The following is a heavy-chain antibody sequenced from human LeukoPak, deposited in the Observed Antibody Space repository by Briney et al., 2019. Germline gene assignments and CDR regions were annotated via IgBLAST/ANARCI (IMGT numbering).Heavy chain of an antibody. J-gene: IGHJ6*03. CDR1: GFTFNNYW. D-gene: IGHD1-1*01. V-gene: IGHV3-7*01. CDR2: IKQDGSEK. Sequence: PGGSLRLSCAASGFTFNNYWMSWVRQAPGKGLEWVATIKQDGSEKYYVDSVKGRFTISRDNAKNSLYLQMNSLRAEDTAIYYCARAVTVAWSERRPGYYYMDVWGKGTTVTVSS. CDR3: ARAVTVAWSERRPGYYYMDV.